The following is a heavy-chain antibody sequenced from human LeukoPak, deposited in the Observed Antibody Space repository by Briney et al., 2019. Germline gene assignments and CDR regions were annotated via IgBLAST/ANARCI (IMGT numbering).Heavy chain of an antibody. D-gene: IGHD3-22*01. CDR2: IRSDGSNK. V-gene: IGHV3-30*02. CDR1: GFTFITYG. J-gene: IGHJ3*02. CDR3: VQMLYDSSSDYLDGFDI. Sequence: GGSLRLSCAASGFTFITYGMHWVRQAPGKGLNWVAFIRSDGSNKYYADSVKGRFTISRDNSKNTLYLQMNSLKTEDTAVYYCVQMLYDSSSDYLDGFDIWGQGTMVTVSS.